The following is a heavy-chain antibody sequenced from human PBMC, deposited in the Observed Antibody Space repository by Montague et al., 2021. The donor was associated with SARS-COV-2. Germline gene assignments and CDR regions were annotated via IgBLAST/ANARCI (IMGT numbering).Heavy chain of an antibody. CDR2: IWYDGSNK. D-gene: IGHD3-3*01. Sequence: SLRLSCAASGFTFSSYGMHWVRQAPGKGLEWVAVIWYDGSNKYYADSVKGRFTISRDNSKNTLYLQMNSLRAEDTAVYYCARDLRRITIFGGVLNYYSGMDVWGHGTMVIVSS. V-gene: IGHV3-33*01. J-gene: IGHJ6*02. CDR1: GFTFSSYG. CDR3: ARDLRRITIFGGVLNYYSGMDV.